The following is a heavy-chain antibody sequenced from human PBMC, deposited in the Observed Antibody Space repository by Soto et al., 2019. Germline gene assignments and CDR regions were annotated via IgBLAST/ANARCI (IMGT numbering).Heavy chain of an antibody. V-gene: IGHV1-8*01. CDR1: GYTFTSYD. Sequence: ASVKVSCKASGYTFTSYDINWVRQATGQGLEWMGWMNPNSGNTGYAQKFQGRVTMTRNTSISTAYMELSSLRSGDTAVYYCATSPTVTLPNYWYFDLWGRGTLVTVSS. CDR2: MNPNSGNT. J-gene: IGHJ2*01. D-gene: IGHD4-17*01. CDR3: ATSPTVTLPNYWYFDL.